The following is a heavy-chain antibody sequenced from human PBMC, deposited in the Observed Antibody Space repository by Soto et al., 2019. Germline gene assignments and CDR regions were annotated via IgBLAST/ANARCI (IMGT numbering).Heavy chain of an antibody. CDR1: GYTFTGYY. D-gene: IGHD2-15*01. V-gene: IGHV1-2*02. CDR2: INPNSGGT. J-gene: IGHJ1*01. CDR3: ARDLGYCSGGSCYSVYFQH. Sequence: ASVKVSFKASGYTFTGYYMHWVRQAPGQGLEWMGWINPNSGGTNYAQKFQGRVTMTRDTSISTAYMELSRLRSDDTAVYYGARDLGYCSGGSCYSVYFQHWGQGTLVTVSS.